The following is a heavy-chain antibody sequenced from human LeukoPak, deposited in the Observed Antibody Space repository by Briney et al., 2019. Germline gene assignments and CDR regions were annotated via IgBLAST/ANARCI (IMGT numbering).Heavy chain of an antibody. D-gene: IGHD1-26*01. CDR1: GGSISGYY. V-gene: IGHV4-34*01. Sequence: SETLSLTCTVSGGSISGYYWSWIRQPPGKGLEWIGEINHSGGTNYNPSLKSRVTISVDTSKNQISLNLHSVTAADTAVFYCARRSGTYAFDIWGQGAMVTVSS. J-gene: IGHJ3*02. CDR2: INHSGGT. CDR3: ARRSGTYAFDI.